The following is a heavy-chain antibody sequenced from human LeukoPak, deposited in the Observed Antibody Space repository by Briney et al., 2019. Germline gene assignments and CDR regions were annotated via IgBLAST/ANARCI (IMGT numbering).Heavy chain of an antibody. CDR2: TYYRSKWYY. D-gene: IGHD5-18*01. V-gene: IGHV6-1*01. CDR3: ARATRGDTTKSFEL. Sequence: PSQTLSLTCAISGDSVSSNSVAWYWIRQSPSRGLEWLGRTYYRSKWYYDYAVSVKSRITIKPDTSQNQFSLQLNSVTPEDTAVYYCARATRGDTTKSFELWGRGTLVTVSS. J-gene: IGHJ2*01. CDR1: GDSVSSNSVA.